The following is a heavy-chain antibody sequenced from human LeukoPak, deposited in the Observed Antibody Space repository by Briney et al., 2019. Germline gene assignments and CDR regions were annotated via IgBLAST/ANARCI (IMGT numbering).Heavy chain of an antibody. D-gene: IGHD4-17*01. CDR1: GFTFTSSA. CDR3: AAEDYGDDYYYYYGMDV. V-gene: IGHV1-58*02. CDR2: IVVGSGNT. Sequence: GASVTVSCKASGFTFTSSAMQWVRQARGQRLEWLGWIVVGSGNTNYAQKFQERVTITRDMSTSTAYMELSSLRSEDTAVYYCAAEDYGDDYYYYYGMDVWGQGTTVTVSS. J-gene: IGHJ6*02.